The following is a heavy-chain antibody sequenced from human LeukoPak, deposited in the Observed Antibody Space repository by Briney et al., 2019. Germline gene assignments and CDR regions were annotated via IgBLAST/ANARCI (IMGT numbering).Heavy chain of an antibody. CDR3: ARVRRYYYDSSGYYVY. V-gene: IGHV1-69*13. CDR2: IITIFATA. CDR1: GGTFSTYA. J-gene: IGHJ4*02. Sequence: ASVKVSCRASGGTFSTYAISWVRQAPGQGLEWMGGIITIFATATYAQRFQGRVTITADESTSTAYMELSSLRSEDTAVYYCARVRRYYYDSSGYYVYWGQGTLVTVSS. D-gene: IGHD3-22*01.